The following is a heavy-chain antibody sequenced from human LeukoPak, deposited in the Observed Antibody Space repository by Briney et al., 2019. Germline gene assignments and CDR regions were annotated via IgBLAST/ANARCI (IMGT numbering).Heavy chain of an antibody. CDR2: MNPNSGNT. J-gene: IGHJ4*02. CDR3: AGGRGITIFGVVTKYYFDY. V-gene: IGHV1-8*03. CDR1: GYTFTSYD. Sequence: ASVKVSXKASGYTFTSYDINWVRQATGQGLEWMGWMNPNSGNTGYAQKFQGRVTITRNTSISTAYMELSSLRSEDTAVYYCAGGRGITIFGVVTKYYFDYWGQGTLVTVSS. D-gene: IGHD3-3*01.